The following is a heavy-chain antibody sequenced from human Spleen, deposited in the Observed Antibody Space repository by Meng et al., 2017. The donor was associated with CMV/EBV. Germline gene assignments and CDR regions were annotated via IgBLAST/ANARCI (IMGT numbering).Heavy chain of an antibody. V-gene: IGHV4-59*01. Sequence: ESLKISCTVSGGSISSYYWSWIRQPPGKGLEWIGYVYYSGSTNYNPSLKSRVTISVDTSKNQFSLKLSSVTAADTALYYCARDQGYYFDYWGQGTLVTVSS. CDR1: GGSISSYY. CDR3: ARDQGYYFDY. D-gene: IGHD2-15*01. CDR2: VYYSGST. J-gene: IGHJ4*02.